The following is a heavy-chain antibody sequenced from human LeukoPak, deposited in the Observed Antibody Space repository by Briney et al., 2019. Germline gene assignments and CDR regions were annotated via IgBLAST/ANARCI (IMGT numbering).Heavy chain of an antibody. D-gene: IGHD2-15*01. V-gene: IGHV1-2*02. J-gene: IGHJ6*03. CDR1: GYTFTGYY. CDR3: ARDPADIVVRGWDYYYYYYMDV. CDR2: INPNSGGT. Sequence: GASVKVSCKASGYTFTGYYMHWVRQAPGQGLEWMGWINPNSGGTNYAQKFQGRVTMTRDTSISTAYMELSRLRSDDTAVYYCARDPADIVVRGWDYYYYYYMDVWGKGTTVTVSS.